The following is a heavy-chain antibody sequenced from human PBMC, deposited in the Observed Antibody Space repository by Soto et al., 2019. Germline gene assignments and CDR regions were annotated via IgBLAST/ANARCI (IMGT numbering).Heavy chain of an antibody. J-gene: IGHJ4*02. V-gene: IGHV3-74*01. D-gene: IGHD1-1*01. Sequence: GGSMKLCCAASGLPFNSKWMHWVRQAPGKGLVWVSRIKSDGSSTSYADSVKGRFTISRDNAKNTLYVQMNSLRAEDTAVYYCASGTGSLNYWGQGTLVTVSS. CDR1: GLPFNSKW. CDR3: ASGTGSLNY. CDR2: IKSDGSST.